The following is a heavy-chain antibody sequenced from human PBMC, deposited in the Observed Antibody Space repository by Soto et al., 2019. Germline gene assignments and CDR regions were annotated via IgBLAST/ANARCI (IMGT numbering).Heavy chain of an antibody. CDR3: ARLQFSYFWSVSVSLDV. V-gene: IGHV4-61*01. CDR1: GGSVSSGSHQ. Sequence: SETLSLTCTVSGGSVSSGSHQWSWIRQSPGKGLEWIGYIYYTGSTNYNPSLKSRGTISVDTSKNQFSLKLTSVTAADTALYFCARLQFSYFWSVSVSLDVWAQATSVTTSS. D-gene: IGHD3-3*01. J-gene: IGHJ6*02. CDR2: IYYTGST.